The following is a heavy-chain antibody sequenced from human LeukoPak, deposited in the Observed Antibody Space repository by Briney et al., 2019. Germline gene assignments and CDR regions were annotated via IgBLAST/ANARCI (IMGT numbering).Heavy chain of an antibody. J-gene: IGHJ3*02. Sequence: SETLSLTCTVSGYSISSGYYWGWIRQPPGTGLEWLASIYHSGSTYYNPSLKSRVTISVDTYKNQFSLKLSSVTAADTAVYYCAREYYYDRETPTDAFDIWGQGTMVTVSS. CDR1: GYSISSGYY. CDR3: AREYYYDRETPTDAFDI. D-gene: IGHD3-22*01. V-gene: IGHV4-38-2*02. CDR2: IYHSGST.